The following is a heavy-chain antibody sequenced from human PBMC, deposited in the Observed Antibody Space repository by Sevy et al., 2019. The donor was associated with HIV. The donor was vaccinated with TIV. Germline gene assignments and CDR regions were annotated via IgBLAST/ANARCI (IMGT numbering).Heavy chain of an antibody. V-gene: IGHV3-48*01. Sequence: GGSLRLSCAASGFTFSSYSMNWVRQAPGKGLEWGSYISGSSTTIYYADSVKGRFTISRDNVKNSLYLQMNSLRAEDTAVYYCAREGGYSDQGMDVWGQGTTVTVSS. CDR1: GFTFSSYS. CDR2: ISGSSTTI. CDR3: AREGGYSDQGMDV. J-gene: IGHJ6*02. D-gene: IGHD5-12*01.